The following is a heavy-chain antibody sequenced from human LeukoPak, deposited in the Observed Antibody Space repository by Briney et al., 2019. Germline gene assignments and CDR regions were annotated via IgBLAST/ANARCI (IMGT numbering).Heavy chain of an antibody. J-gene: IGHJ4*02. V-gene: IGHV4-4*07. CDR2: VYTSGTT. CDR3: ARSTGWSSDLFDY. Sequence: PSETLSLTCTVSGGSISGYYWNWIRQPAGKGLDWIGRVYTSGTTNYSPSLKSRITMSMDTSKNQFSLRLISVTAADTAVYYCARSTGWSSDLFDYWGQGTLVTVSS. CDR1: GGSISGYY. D-gene: IGHD6-19*01.